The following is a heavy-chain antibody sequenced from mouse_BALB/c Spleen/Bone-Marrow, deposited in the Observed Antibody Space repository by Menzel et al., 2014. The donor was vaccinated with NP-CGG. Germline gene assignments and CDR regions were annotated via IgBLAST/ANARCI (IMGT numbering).Heavy chain of an antibody. V-gene: IGHV2-2*02. CDR3: ARNTYYGNPFAY. Sequence: QVQLQQSGPGLVQPSQSLSITCTVSGFSLTSYGVHWVRQSPGKGLEWLGVIWSGGSTDCNAAFISRLSISKDNSKSQVFFKMNSLQANDTAIYYCARNTYYGNPFAYWGQGTLVTVSA. J-gene: IGHJ3*01. D-gene: IGHD2-10*01. CDR2: IWSGGST. CDR1: GFSLTSYG.